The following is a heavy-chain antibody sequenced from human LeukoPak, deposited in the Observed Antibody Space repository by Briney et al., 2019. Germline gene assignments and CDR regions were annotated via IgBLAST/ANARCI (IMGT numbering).Heavy chain of an antibody. Sequence: SETLSLTCTVSGGSISDYFWSWIRQPAGKGLEWIGRIYSSGSTLYNPSLKSRVTMSVDTSKNQFSLKLTSVTAADTAVYYCARGPYCGDDCYFDSWGRGTLFTVSS. CDR2: IYSSGST. J-gene: IGHJ4*02. V-gene: IGHV4-4*07. D-gene: IGHD2-21*01. CDR1: GGSISDYF. CDR3: ARGPYCGDDCYFDS.